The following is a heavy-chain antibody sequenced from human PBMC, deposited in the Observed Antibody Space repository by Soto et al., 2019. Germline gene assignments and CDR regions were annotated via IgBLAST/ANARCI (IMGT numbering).Heavy chain of an antibody. V-gene: IGHV4-30-4*01. CDR1: GFSISSGDYS. J-gene: IGHJ5*02. CDR2: IYNSGIT. CDR3: ARGVTVFGLVSRFWFDP. D-gene: IGHD3-3*01. Sequence: SETLSLTCTFSGFSISSGDYSWSWVRQSPGKGLEWIGHIYNSGITYYNPSLKSRVVISIDTSRDQFSLRLNSLTAADRAVYFCARGVTVFGLVSRFWFDPWGQGTVVTVSS.